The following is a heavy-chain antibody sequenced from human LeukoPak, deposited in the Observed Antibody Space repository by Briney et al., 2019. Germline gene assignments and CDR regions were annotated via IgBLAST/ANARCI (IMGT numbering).Heavy chain of an antibody. Sequence: GGSLRLSCAASGFTFGSYSMNWARQAPGKGLEWVSSISSSSSYIYYADSVKGRFTISRDNAKNSLYLQMNSLRAEDTAVYYCASHPTYYYYYYMDVWGKGTTVTVSS. D-gene: IGHD4-11*01. CDR3: ASHPTYYYYYYMDV. V-gene: IGHV3-21*01. CDR1: GFTFGSYS. J-gene: IGHJ6*03. CDR2: ISSSSSYI.